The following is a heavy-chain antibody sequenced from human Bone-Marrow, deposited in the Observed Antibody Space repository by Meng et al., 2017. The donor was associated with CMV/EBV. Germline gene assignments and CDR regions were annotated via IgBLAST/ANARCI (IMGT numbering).Heavy chain of an antibody. J-gene: IGHJ4*02. V-gene: IGHV3-7*01. D-gene: IGHD3-22*01. Sequence: GESLKISCAASGFTFSSYWMSWVRQAPGKGLEWVANIKQDGSEKYYVDSVKGRFTISRDNAKNSLYLQMNSLRAEDTAVYYCARDSKLWQYYDSSGYSWGQGTLVTVSS. CDR1: GFTFSSYW. CDR3: ARDSKLWQYYDSSGYS. CDR2: IKQDGSEK.